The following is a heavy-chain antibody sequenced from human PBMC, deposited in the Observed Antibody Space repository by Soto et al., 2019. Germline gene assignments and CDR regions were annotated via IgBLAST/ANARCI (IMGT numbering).Heavy chain of an antibody. J-gene: IGHJ3*01. V-gene: IGHV4-30-4*01. Sequence: PSETLSLTCTVSGASISSVEYYWSWIRQPPGKGLEWIGYIYYSGSTYYSPSLKSRLTISSDTSKTQFSLWLSSVTAADTAVYCCARGRYDWNQGAFDVWGQGTMVTVSS. CDR1: GASISSVEYY. CDR2: IYYSGST. CDR3: ARGRYDWNQGAFDV. D-gene: IGHD1-20*01.